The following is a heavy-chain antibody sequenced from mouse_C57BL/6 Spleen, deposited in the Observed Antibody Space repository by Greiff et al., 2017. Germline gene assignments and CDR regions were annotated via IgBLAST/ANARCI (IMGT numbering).Heavy chain of an antibody. Sequence: QVQLQQSGAELVRPGASVTLSCKASGYTFTDYEMHWVKQTPVHGLEWIGAIDPETGGTAYNQKFKGKAILTADKSSSTAYMELRSLTSEDSAVYYCTREGHLYGSSHYFDDWGQGTTLTVSS. V-gene: IGHV1-15*01. CDR2: IDPETGGT. D-gene: IGHD1-1*01. CDR1: GYTFTDYE. CDR3: TREGHLYGSSHYFDD. J-gene: IGHJ2*01.